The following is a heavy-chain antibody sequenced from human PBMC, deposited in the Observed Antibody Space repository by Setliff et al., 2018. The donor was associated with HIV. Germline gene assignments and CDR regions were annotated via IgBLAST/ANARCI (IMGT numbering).Heavy chain of an antibody. Sequence: SETLSLTCSVSGGSISSYYWSWIRQPAGKGLEWVGRMFVGESPNYNPSLKSRLSISVDTSKRQFSLKLTSVTAADTAVYYCAREWLQHTGDDAFDVWGQGTMVTVSS. CDR3: AREWLQHTGDDAFDV. V-gene: IGHV4-4*07. J-gene: IGHJ3*01. D-gene: IGHD5-12*01. CDR1: GGSISSYY. CDR2: MFVGESP.